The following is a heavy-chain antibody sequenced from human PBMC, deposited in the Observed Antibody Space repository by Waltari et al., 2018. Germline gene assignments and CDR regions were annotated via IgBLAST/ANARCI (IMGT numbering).Heavy chain of an antibody. CDR3: ASESRGFPSPFDI. CDR2: LYSDWGT. D-gene: IGHD5-12*01. CDR1: GFTVSRNY. V-gene: IGHV3-53*01. J-gene: IGHJ3*02. Sequence: EVQLVESGGGLIQPGESLRLSCAASGFTVSRNYMSWVRQAPGKGLGWGSILYSDWGTYYADSVKGRFTISRDNSENTLYLQMNSLRAEDTAVYYCASESRGFPSPFDIWGQGTVVTVSS.